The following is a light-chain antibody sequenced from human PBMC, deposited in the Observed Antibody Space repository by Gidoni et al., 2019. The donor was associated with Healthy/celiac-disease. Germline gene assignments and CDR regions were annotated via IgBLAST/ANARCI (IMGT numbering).Light chain of an antibody. J-gene: IGLJ3*02. CDR3: SSYTSSSTSV. V-gene: IGLV2-14*01. CDR2: DVS. CDR1: SSDVGGYNY. Sequence: QSALTPPAAVSGSPRQSITISCTGTSSDVGGYNYVSWYQQHPGKAPKLMIYDVSNRPSGVSNRFSGSKSGNTASLTISGLQAEDEADYYCSSYTSSSTSVFGGGTKLTVL.